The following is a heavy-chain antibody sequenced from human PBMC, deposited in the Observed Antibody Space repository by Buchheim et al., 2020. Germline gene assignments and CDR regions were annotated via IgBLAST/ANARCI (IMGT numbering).Heavy chain of an antibody. CDR2: ISYDGSNK. V-gene: IGHV3-30*18. CDR3: AKDLIRYYDSSGSYYYGMDV. D-gene: IGHD3-22*01. Sequence: VQLLESGGGLVQPGGSLRLSCAASGFTFSSYAMSWVRQAPGKGLEWVAVISYDGSNKYYADSVKGRFTISRDNSKNTLYLQMNSLRAEDTAVYYCAKDLIRYYDSSGSYYYGMDVWGQGTT. CDR1: GFTFSSYA. J-gene: IGHJ6*02.